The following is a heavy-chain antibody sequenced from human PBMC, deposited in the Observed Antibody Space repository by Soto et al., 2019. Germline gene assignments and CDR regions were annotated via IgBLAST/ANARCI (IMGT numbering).Heavy chain of an antibody. V-gene: IGHV3-23*01. CDR2: IRGSGGNP. Sequence: EVQLLESGGGLVQPGGSLRLSCAASGFTFSTYAMSWVRQAPGTGLGWVATIRGSGGNPHYADSVKGRFTTSRDNSENTVYLQLNSLRAEDTAVYYCARVKAQILSSGWYGGDDIWGHGTMVTVSS. J-gene: IGHJ3*02. CDR1: GFTFSTYA. CDR3: ARVKAQILSSGWYGGDDI. D-gene: IGHD6-19*01.